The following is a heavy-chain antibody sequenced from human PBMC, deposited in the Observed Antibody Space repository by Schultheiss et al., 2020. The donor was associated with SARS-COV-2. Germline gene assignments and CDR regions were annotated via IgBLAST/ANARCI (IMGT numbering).Heavy chain of an antibody. Sequence: LSCAVYGGSFSGYYWSWIRQPPGKGLEWIGEINHSGSTNYNPSLKSRVTISVDTSKNQFSLKLSSVTAADTAVYYCARGGIVATRPLFDYWGQGTLVTVSS. CDR1: GGSFSGYY. D-gene: IGHD5-12*01. V-gene: IGHV4-34*01. CDR2: INHSGST. J-gene: IGHJ4*02. CDR3: ARGGIVATRPLFDY.